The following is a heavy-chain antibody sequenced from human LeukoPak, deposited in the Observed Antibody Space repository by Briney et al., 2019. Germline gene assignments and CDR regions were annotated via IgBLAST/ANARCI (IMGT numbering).Heavy chain of an antibody. V-gene: IGHV1-18*01. CDR1: GYTFTSYG. CDR3: ARGPPQEDYVWGSYRSDY. D-gene: IGHD3-16*02. Sequence: ASVKVSCKASGYTFTSYGISWVRQAPGQGLEWMGWISAYNGNTNYAQKLQGRVTMTTDTSTGTAYMELRSLRSDDTAVYYCARGPPQEDYVWGSYRSDYWGQGTLVTVSS. CDR2: ISAYNGNT. J-gene: IGHJ4*02.